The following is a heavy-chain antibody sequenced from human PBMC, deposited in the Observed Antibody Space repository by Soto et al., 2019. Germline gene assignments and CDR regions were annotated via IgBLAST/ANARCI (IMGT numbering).Heavy chain of an antibody. Sequence: ASVKVSCKASGYTFTSYGISWVRQAPGQGLEWMGWINVYNGNTNYAQKLQGRVTMTTDTSTSTAYLDLRSLRSEDTAVYYCARGVRWLQFGRYYYGMDVWGQGTTVTVSS. V-gene: IGHV1-18*01. J-gene: IGHJ6*02. D-gene: IGHD5-12*01. CDR3: ARGVRWLQFGRYYYGMDV. CDR2: INVYNGNT. CDR1: GYTFTSYG.